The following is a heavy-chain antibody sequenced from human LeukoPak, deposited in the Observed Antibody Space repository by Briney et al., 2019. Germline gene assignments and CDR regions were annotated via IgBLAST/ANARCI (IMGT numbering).Heavy chain of an antibody. CDR2: INAGNGNT. J-gene: IGHJ4*02. CDR1: GYTFTSYA. CDR3: ARAPGSGSYSAFDY. Sequence: GASVKVSCKASGYTFTSYAMHWVRQAPGQRLEWMGWINAGNGNTKYSQKFQGRVTMTRDTFINTAYMELSSLRSEDTAVYYCARAPGSGSYSAFDYWGQGTLVTVSS. D-gene: IGHD1-26*01. V-gene: IGHV1-3*01.